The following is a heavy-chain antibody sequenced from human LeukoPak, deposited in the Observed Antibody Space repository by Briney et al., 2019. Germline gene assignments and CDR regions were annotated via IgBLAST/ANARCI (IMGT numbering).Heavy chain of an antibody. CDR2: ISGSGGST. CDR1: GFTFSSYA. D-gene: IGHD4-23*01. V-gene: IGHV3-23*01. J-gene: IGHJ4*02. Sequence: PGGSLRLSCAACGFTFSSYAVSWVRQAPGTGREWVSSISGSGGSTYSADSVKGRFTISRDNSKNTLYLQMNSLRAEDTALYYCARLYYGGNLDVAFDYWGQGILVTVSS. CDR3: ARLYYGGNLDVAFDY.